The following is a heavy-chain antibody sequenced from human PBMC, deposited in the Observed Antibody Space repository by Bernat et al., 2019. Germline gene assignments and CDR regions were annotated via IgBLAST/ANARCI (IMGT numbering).Heavy chain of an antibody. Sequence: QVQLVESGGGVVQPGRSLRLSCSASGFTFSSYAMHWVRQAPGKGLEWVAVISYDGSNKYYADSVKGRFTISRDNSKNKLYLQMNSLRAEDRAVYYCARASSGYSSSWPDYWGQGTLVTVSS. D-gene: IGHD6-13*01. CDR3: ARASSGYSSSWPDY. CDR2: ISYDGSNK. V-gene: IGHV3-30*01. J-gene: IGHJ4*02. CDR1: GFTFSSYA.